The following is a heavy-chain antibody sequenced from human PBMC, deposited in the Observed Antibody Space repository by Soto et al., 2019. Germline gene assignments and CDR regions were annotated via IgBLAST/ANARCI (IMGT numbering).Heavy chain of an antibody. D-gene: IGHD3-16*01. CDR1: GFTFSNAW. CDR2: IKSKTDGGTT. J-gene: IGHJ4*02. V-gene: IGHV3-15*01. Sequence: EVQLVESGGGLVKPGGSLRLSCAASGFTFSNAWMSWVRQAPGKGLEWVGRIKSKTDGGTTDYAAPVKGRFTISRDDSKNTLYLQMNSLKTEDTAVYYCTRSLYVWGTYYFDYWGQGTLVTVSS. CDR3: TRSLYVWGTYYFDY.